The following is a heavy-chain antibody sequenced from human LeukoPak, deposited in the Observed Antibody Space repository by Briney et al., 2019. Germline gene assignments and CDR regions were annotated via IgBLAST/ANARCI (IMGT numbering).Heavy chain of an antibody. D-gene: IGHD4-17*01. CDR1: GFSFSSYW. J-gene: IGHJ4*02. CDR3: ARGGPTGTVTRPIDY. CDR2: IKQDGSEK. V-gene: IGHV3-7*01. Sequence: GGSLRLSCAVSGFSFSSYWMSWVRQAPGKGLEWVANIKQDGSEKYYVDSVKGRFTISRDNAKNSLYLQMNSLRTEDMAVYYCARGGPTGTVTRPIDYWGQGTLVTVSS.